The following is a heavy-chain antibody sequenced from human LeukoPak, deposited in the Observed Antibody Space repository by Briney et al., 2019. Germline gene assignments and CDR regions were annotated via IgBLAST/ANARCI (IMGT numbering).Heavy chain of an antibody. CDR2: TIPIFTTA. Sequence: ASVKVSCKSSGGTFTDYGISWVRHAPGQGLEWMGRTIPIFTTANYAQKFQGRVTITADTSTNTAYMELTSLRSEDTAVYYCASDGGFEYYFDYWGPGTLLTVSS. CDR3: ASDGGFEYYFDY. CDR1: GGTFTDYG. J-gene: IGHJ4*02. V-gene: IGHV1-69*06. D-gene: IGHD2/OR15-2a*01.